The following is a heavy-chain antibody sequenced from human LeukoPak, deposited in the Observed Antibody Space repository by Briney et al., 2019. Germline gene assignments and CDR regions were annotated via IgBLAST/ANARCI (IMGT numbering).Heavy chain of an antibody. D-gene: IGHD2-8*02. CDR1: GSSFTSYW. CDR2: IYPSDSDT. V-gene: IGHV5-51*01. Sequence: GAALKISLKGSGSSFTSYWIGWVRQMPGKGLEWMGIIYPSDSDTRYSPSFQGQVTISADKSISTSYLQWSSMQASDAAMYYCARSSVVYAHFDYWGQGTLVTVSS. CDR3: ARSSVVYAHFDY. J-gene: IGHJ4*02.